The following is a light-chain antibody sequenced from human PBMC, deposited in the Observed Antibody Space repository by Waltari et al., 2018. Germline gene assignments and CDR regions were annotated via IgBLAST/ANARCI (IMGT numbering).Light chain of an antibody. CDR3: QQYSTYWT. J-gene: IGKJ1*01. CDR1: QSVSTW. CDR2: KTS. V-gene: IGKV1-5*03. Sequence: DIQMTQSPSTLSASVGDRVTITCRASQSVSTWLAWYQQKPGKAPKLLMYKTSNLEYGVPSRFSGSGSETEFTLTISSLQPDDFATYYCQQYSTYWTFGQGTKMEMK.